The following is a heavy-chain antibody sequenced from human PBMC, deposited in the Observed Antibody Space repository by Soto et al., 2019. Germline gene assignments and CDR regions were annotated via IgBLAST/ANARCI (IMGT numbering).Heavy chain of an antibody. CDR3: ARQGKILPNEIDILSMDV. CDR1: GFSFTSYW. J-gene: IGHJ6*02. V-gene: IGHV5-10-1*01. CDR2: TDPGGSST. D-gene: IGHD3-16*01. Sequence: PGESLKISCQGSGFSFTSYWITWVRQVSGKGLEWMGRTDPGGSSTIYSPSFQGHVTISNDKSFTTAYLQWDSLKASDTATYYCARQGKILPNEIDILSMDVWGQGTTVTVSS.